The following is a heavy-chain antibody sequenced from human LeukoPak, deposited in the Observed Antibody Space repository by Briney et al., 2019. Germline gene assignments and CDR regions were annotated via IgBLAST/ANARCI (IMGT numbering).Heavy chain of an antibody. Sequence: ASVNVSCKASGYTFTGYYMHWVRQAPGQGLGWMGWINPNSGGTNYAQKFQGRVTMTRDTSISTAYMELSRLRSDDTAVYYCARVDTAMVNFDYWGQGTLVTVSS. CDR3: ARVDTAMVNFDY. V-gene: IGHV1-2*02. CDR1: GYTFTGYY. J-gene: IGHJ4*02. D-gene: IGHD5-18*01. CDR2: INPNSGGT.